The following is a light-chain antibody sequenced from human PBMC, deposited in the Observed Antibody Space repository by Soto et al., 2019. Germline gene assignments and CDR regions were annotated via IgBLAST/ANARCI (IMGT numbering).Light chain of an antibody. V-gene: IGKV1-5*03. J-gene: IGKJ1*01. CDR2: KAS. CDR1: QSISIW. Sequence: DIQMTQSPSTLSASVGDRVTITCRASQSISIWLAWYQQKPGNAPKLLIYKASNLESGVSSSFSGSGSWKEFILSISRLQPDDSATYYFQHFNNSPLTFGQGTRVEV. CDR3: QHFNNSPLT.